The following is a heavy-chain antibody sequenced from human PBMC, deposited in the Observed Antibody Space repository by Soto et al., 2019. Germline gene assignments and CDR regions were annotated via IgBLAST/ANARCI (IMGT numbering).Heavy chain of an antibody. Sequence: SETLSLTCTVSGGSISSGGYYWSWIRQHPGKGLEWIGYIYYSGSTYYNPSLKSRVTISVDTSKNQFSLKLSSVTAADTAVYYCARSEPRPGYYYYGMDVWGQGTTVTVSS. J-gene: IGHJ6*02. CDR1: GGSISSGGYY. CDR3: ARSEPRPGYYYYGMDV. CDR2: IYYSGST. V-gene: IGHV4-31*03.